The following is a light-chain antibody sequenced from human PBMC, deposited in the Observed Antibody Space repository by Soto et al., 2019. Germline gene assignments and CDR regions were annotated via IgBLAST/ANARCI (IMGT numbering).Light chain of an antibody. J-gene: IGLJ1*01. Sequence: QSALTQPPSVSWAPGQRVTISCTGSSSNIGAGYDVHWYQQLPGTAPKLLIYGNSNRPSGVPDRFSGSKSGTSASLAITGLQAEDGADYYCQSYDSSLSGYVFGTGTKLTVL. CDR3: QSYDSSLSGYV. CDR2: GNS. CDR1: SSNIGAGYD. V-gene: IGLV1-40*01.